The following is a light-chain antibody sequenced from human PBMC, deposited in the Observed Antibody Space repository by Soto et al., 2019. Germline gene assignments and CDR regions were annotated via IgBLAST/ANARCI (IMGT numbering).Light chain of an antibody. CDR3: GTWDSSLNIGV. CDR2: DNN. V-gene: IGLV1-51*01. Sequence: QSVLTQPPSVSAAPGQKVTISCSGSSSNSGNNYVSWYQQLPGTAPKLLIYDNNKRPSGIPDRFSGSKSGTSATLGITGLQTGDEADYYCGTWDSSLNIGVFGGGTQLTVL. CDR1: SSNSGNNY. J-gene: IGLJ2*01.